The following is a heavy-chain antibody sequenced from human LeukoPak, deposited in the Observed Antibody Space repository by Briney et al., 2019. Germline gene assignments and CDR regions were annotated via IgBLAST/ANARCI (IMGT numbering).Heavy chain of an antibody. CDR1: GGSISSYY. CDR2: IYSSGTT. CDR3: AGGYCGGGSCRTFYFDY. V-gene: IGHV4-4*07. D-gene: IGHD2-15*01. Sequence: PSETLSLTCTVSGGSISSYYWSWIQQPAGKGLEWIGRIYSSGTTNYNPSLKSRVTMSVDTSKNQFSLKLSSVTAADTAVYYCAGGYCGGGSCRTFYFDYWGQGALVTVSS. J-gene: IGHJ4*02.